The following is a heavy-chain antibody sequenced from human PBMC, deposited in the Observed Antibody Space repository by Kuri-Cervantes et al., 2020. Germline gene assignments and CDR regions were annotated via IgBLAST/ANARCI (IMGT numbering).Heavy chain of an antibody. CDR2: INSDGSIT. J-gene: IGHJ4*02. V-gene: IGHV3-74*01. Sequence: GGSLRLSCAASGFTFSNSWMHWVRQAPGKGLVWVSRINSDGSITNYVDSVKGRFTISRDNAKNTLYLQMNSLRAEDTALYYCERARGYNYGALDYWGQGTLVTVSS. CDR1: GFTFSNSW. D-gene: IGHD5-18*01. CDR3: ERARGYNYGALDY.